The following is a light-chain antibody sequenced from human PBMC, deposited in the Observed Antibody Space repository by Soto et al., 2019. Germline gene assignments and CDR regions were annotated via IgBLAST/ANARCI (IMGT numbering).Light chain of an antibody. CDR1: SSDFGVYNY. CDR2: EDY. CDR3: FSFTTTSTHV. V-gene: IGLV2-14*01. Sequence: QSVLTQPASVSGSPGQSITSSCTGTSSDFGVYNYVSWYQQHPGKAPKLMIYEDYKRPSGVSNRSSGYKSGNTAYLTISGLQVEDEAEHFCFSFTTTSTHVFGTGTKVTVL. J-gene: IGLJ1*01.